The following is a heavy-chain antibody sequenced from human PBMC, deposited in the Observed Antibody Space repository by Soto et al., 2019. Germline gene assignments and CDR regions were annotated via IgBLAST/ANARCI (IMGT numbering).Heavy chain of an antibody. V-gene: IGHV4-34*01. Sequence: SETLSLTCAVYGGSFSGYYWSWIRQPPGKGLEWIGEINHSGSTNYNPSLKSRVTISVDTSKNQFSLKLSSVTAADTAVYYCARQYGDYVRGAFDIWGQGTMVTVSS. CDR2: INHSGST. J-gene: IGHJ3*02. CDR3: ARQYGDYVRGAFDI. D-gene: IGHD4-17*01. CDR1: GGSFSGYY.